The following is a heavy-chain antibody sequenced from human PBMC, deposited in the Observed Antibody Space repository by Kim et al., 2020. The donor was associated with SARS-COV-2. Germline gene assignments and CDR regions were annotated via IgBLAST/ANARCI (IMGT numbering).Heavy chain of an antibody. Sequence: SETLSLTCTVSGGSISSYYWSWIRQPPGKGLEWIGYIYYSGSTNYNPSLKSRVTISVDTSKNQFSLKLSSVTAADTAVYYCARYSSSPVYNWFDPWGQGTLVTVSS. CDR2: IYYSGST. CDR3: ARYSSSPVYNWFDP. D-gene: IGHD6-6*01. CDR1: GGSISSYY. J-gene: IGHJ5*02. V-gene: IGHV4-59*08.